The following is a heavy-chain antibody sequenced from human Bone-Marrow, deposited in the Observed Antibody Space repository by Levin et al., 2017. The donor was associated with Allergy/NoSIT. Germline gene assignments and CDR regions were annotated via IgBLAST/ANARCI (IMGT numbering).Heavy chain of an antibody. CDR2: IYYSGST. J-gene: IGHJ4*01. Sequence: SETLSLTCTVSGGSISSYYWSWIRQPPGKGLEWIGYIYYSGSTNYNPSLKSRVTISVDTSKNQFSLKLSSVTAADTAVYYCAGVAGYYDSSGYYKYYSESWGHGTVVAVST. CDR1: GGSISSYY. CDR3: AGVAGYYDSSGYYKYYSES. D-gene: IGHD3-22*01. V-gene: IGHV4-59*01.